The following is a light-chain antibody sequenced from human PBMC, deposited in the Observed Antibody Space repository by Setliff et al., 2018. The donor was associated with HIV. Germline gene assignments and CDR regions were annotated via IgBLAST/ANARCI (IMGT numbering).Light chain of an antibody. CDR1: SSDVGAYNY. J-gene: IGLJ1*01. CDR2: DVS. V-gene: IGLV2-14*03. CDR3: SSYTSNNARV. Sequence: QSALTQPASASGSPGQSITISCTGTSSDVGAYNYVSWYQQYPAKAPKLMIYDVSVRPSGVSTRFSGSKSGNTASLTISGLQAEDEADYYCSSYTSNNARVFGTGTKVTVL.